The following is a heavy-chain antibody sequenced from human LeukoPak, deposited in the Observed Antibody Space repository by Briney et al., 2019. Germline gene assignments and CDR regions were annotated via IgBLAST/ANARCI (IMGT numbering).Heavy chain of an antibody. V-gene: IGHV1-2*02. Sequence: GASVKVSCKASGYTFTGYYMHWVRQAPEQGLEWMGWINPNSGGTNYAQKFQGRVTMTRDTSISTAYIELSRLRSDDTAVYYCAREWELLAPDAFDIWGQGTMVTVSS. J-gene: IGHJ3*02. CDR3: AREWELLAPDAFDI. D-gene: IGHD1-26*01. CDR1: GYTFTGYY. CDR2: INPNSGGT.